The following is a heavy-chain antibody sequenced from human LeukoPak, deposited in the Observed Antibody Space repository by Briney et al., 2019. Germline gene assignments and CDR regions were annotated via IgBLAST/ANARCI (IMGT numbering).Heavy chain of an antibody. V-gene: IGHV1-69*04. D-gene: IGHD5-12*01. J-gene: IGHJ4*02. Sequence: ASVKVSCKASGGTFGSYAISWVRQAPGQGLEWMGRIIPILGIANYAQKFQGRVTITADKSTSTAYMELSSLRSEDTAVYYCARIVATTEGGFDYWGQGTLVTISS. CDR2: IIPILGIA. CDR3: ARIVATTEGGFDY. CDR1: GGTFGSYA.